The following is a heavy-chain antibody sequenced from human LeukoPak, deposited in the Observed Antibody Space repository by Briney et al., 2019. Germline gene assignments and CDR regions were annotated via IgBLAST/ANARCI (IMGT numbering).Heavy chain of an antibody. Sequence: GASVTVSFKASGYNFTSYYMHWVRQAPGQGLEWMGWINPNSGGTNYAQKFQGRVTMTRDTSISTAYMELSRLRSDDTAVYYCARPNYGGNRFLGYWGQGTLVTVSS. D-gene: IGHD4-23*01. CDR3: ARPNYGGNRFLGY. CDR2: INPNSGGT. CDR1: GYNFTSYY. V-gene: IGHV1-2*02. J-gene: IGHJ4*02.